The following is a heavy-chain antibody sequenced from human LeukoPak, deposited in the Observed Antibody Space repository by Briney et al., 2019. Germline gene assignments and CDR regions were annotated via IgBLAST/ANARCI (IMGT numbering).Heavy chain of an antibody. D-gene: IGHD2-15*01. V-gene: IGHV1-69*01. Sequence: SVKVSCKASGGTFSSYAISWVRQAPGQGLEWMGGIIPIFGTANFAQKFQGRVTITADESTSTAYMELSSLRSEDTAVYYCARSSSPRLHFDYWGQGTLVTVSS. CDR3: ARSSSPRLHFDY. CDR2: IIPIFGTA. J-gene: IGHJ4*02. CDR1: GGTFSSYA.